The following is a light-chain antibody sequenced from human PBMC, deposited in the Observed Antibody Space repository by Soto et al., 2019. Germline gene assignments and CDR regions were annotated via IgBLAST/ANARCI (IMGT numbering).Light chain of an antibody. CDR1: QSVSSN. V-gene: IGKV3D-15*01. Sequence: EIVMTQSPATLSVSPGERATLSCRASQSVSSNFAWYQQKPGQAPRLLIYSASSRATGIPARFSGSGSGTEFTLTISSLQSEDFAVYYCQQYNNWPFTFGPGTKVDI. CDR2: SAS. J-gene: IGKJ3*01. CDR3: QQYNNWPFT.